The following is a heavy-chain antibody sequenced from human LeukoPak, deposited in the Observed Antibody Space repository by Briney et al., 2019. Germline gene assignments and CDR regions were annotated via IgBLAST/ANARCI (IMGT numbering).Heavy chain of an antibody. V-gene: IGHV3-13*01. CDR1: GFTLSSYD. J-gene: IGHJ4*02. CDR2: IGSAGDT. D-gene: IGHD6-19*01. CDR3: ARVSAVAGTSHFDS. Sequence: GGSLRLSCAAFGFTLSSYDMHWVRQGSGKGLEWVAAIGSAGDTYYTDSVEGRFTIFRENAKNSLDLEMNILRAGDTAVYYCARVSAVAGTSHFDSWGQGTLVSVSS.